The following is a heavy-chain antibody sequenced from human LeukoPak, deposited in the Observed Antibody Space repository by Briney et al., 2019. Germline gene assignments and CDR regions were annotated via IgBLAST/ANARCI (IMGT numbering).Heavy chain of an antibody. V-gene: IGHV1-24*01. CDR1: GYTLTELS. CDR3: ATAVKFGYSYGYGDNYCFDY. D-gene: IGHD5-18*01. CDR2: FDPEHGET. J-gene: IGHJ4*02. Sequence: ASVKLSCKVSGYTLTELSMHWVRQAPGKGLEWMGGFDPEHGETIYAQKFQGRVTMTEDTSTDTAYMELSSLRSEDTAVYYCATAVKFGYSYGYGDNYCFDYWGQGTLATVSS.